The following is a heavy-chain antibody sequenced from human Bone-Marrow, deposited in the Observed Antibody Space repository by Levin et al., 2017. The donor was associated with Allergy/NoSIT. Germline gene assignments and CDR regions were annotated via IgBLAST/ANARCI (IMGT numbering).Heavy chain of an antibody. D-gene: IGHD1-1*01. J-gene: IGHJ4*02. CDR2: IYTSGST. CDR3: ARVPFSGYFDY. CDR1: GGSISSYY. V-gene: IGHV4-4*07. Sequence: GSLRLSCTVSGGSISSYYWSWIRQPAGKGLEWIGRIYTSGSTNYNPSLKSRVTMSVDTSKNQFSLKLSSVTAADTAVYYCARVPFSGYFDYWGQGTLVTVSS.